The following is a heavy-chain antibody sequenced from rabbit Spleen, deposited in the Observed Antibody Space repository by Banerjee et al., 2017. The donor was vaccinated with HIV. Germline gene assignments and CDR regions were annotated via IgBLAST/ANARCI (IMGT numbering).Heavy chain of an antibody. CDR3: ARGSAAMTMVITGFYFNL. D-gene: IGHD2-1*01. V-gene: IGHV1S45*01. CDR1: GFSFSSSYY. J-gene: IGHJ4*01. CDR2: IYGGSGGST. Sequence: EQLEESGGGLVQPEGSLTVTCTASGFSFSSSYYMCWVRQAPGKGLESIACIYGGSGGSTWYASWAKGRFTISKTSSTTVTLQLIGLTAADTATYFCARGSAAMTMVITGFYFNLWGQGTLVTVS.